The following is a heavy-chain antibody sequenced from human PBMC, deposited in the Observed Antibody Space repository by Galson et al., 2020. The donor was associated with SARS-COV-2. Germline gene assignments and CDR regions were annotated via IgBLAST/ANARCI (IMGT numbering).Heavy chain of an antibody. D-gene: IGHD2-2*01. CDR3: ARGHYAYYYGMDV. CDR1: GFTVSSNY. CDR2: IYSGGST. Sequence: GGSLRLSCAASGFTVSSNYMSWVRQAPGKGLEWVSVIYSGGSTYYADSVKGRFTISRDNSKNTLYLQMNSLRAEDTAVYYCARGHYAYYYGMDVWGQGTTVTVSS. V-gene: IGHV3-53*01. J-gene: IGHJ6*02.